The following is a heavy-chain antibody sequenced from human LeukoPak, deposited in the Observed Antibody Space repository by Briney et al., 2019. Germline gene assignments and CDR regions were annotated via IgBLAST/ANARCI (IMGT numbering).Heavy chain of an antibody. V-gene: IGHV4-34*01. CDR2: ISHTGST. Sequence: SETLSLTCAVHGGSFSSYCWTWIRQPPGKGLEWIGEISHTGSTNYKPSLNSRVTISVDTSKNQFSLNLTSATAADTAVYYCARGRGVAAGTDYWGQGTLVTVSS. CDR1: GGSFSSYC. J-gene: IGHJ4*02. D-gene: IGHD6-13*01. CDR3: ARGRGVAAGTDY.